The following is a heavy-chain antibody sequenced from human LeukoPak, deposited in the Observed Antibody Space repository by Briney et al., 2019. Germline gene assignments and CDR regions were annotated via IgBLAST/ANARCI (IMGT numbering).Heavy chain of an antibody. J-gene: IGHJ4*02. CDR3: ARDKGYCSSTSCYPDY. V-gene: IGHV3-20*04. D-gene: IGHD2-2*01. Sequence: GGSLRLSCAASGFTFDDYGMSWVRQAPGKGLEWVSGINWNGGSTGYADSVKGRFTISRDNAKNSLYLQMNSLRAEDTALYYSARDKGYCSSTSCYPDYWGQGTLVTVSS. CDR2: INWNGGST. CDR1: GFTFDDYG.